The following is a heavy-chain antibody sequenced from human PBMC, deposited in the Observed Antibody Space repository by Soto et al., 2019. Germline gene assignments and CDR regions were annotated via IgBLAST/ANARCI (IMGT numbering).Heavy chain of an antibody. CDR1: EFSLTTSGVG. J-gene: IGHJ4*02. CDR3: TQKGYGDYPLDY. D-gene: IGHD4-17*01. Sequence: QITLKESGPTLVKPTQTLTLTCTFSEFSLTTSGVGVCWIRQRPGKALEWLAVMYWDDSKHYSPSLKSRLTITKDTSKTQVVLTMTNMATVDTATDYCTQKGYGDYPLDYWGKGTLVTVST. CDR2: MYWDDSK. V-gene: IGHV2-5*02.